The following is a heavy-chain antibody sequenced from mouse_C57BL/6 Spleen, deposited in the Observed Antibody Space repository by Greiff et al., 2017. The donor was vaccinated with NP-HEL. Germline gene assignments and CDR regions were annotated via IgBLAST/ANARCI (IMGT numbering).Heavy chain of an antibody. CDR1: GYSITSGYY. V-gene: IGHV3-6*01. J-gene: IGHJ1*03. Sequence: EVKLMESGPGLVKPSQSPSLTCSVTGYSITSGYYWNWIRQFPGNKLEWMGYISYDGSNNYNPSLKNRISITRDTSKNQFFLKLNSVTTEDTATYYCARVLLWTHWYFDVWGTGTTVTVSS. CDR2: ISYDGSN. CDR3: ARVLLWTHWYFDV. D-gene: IGHD2-10*01.